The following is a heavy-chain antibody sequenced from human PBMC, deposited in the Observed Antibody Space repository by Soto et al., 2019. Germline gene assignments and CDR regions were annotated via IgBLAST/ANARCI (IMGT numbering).Heavy chain of an antibody. CDR2: IYNSGIT. V-gene: IGHV4-30-4*01. CDR1: GGSISSGDYS. J-gene: IGHJ5*02. D-gene: IGHD3-3*01. CDR3: ARGVTVFGLVSRFWFDP. Sequence: SETLSLACTVSGGSISSGDYSWSWVRQSPGKGLEWIGHIYNSGITYYNPSLKSRVVISIDTSRNQFSLRLNSLTAADRAVYFCARGVTVFGLVSRFWFDPWGQGTVVTVSS.